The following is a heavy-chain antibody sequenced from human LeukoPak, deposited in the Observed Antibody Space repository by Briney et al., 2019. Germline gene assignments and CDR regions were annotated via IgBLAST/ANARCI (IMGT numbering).Heavy chain of an antibody. V-gene: IGHV1-8*01. Sequence: ASVKVSCKASGYTFTSYDINWVRQATGQGLEWMGWMTPNSGNTGYAQNFQGRVTMTRNTSISTAYMELSSLRSEDTAVYYCARNVYGSGNFDYWGQGTLVTVSS. CDR1: GYTFTSYD. CDR3: ARNVYGSGNFDY. CDR2: MTPNSGNT. J-gene: IGHJ4*02. D-gene: IGHD3-10*01.